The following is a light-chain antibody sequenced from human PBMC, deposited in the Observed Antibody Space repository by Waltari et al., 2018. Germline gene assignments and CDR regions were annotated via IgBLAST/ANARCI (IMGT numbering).Light chain of an antibody. CDR3: QQHSGYPPT. CDR1: QDIKNY. Sequence: DIQMTQSPSSLSASVGYPVTITCRASQDIKNYLAWYQQKPGKPPRPLIYYASNLENGVPSRFSGSGSVTDFTLTITSLQPEDFDTYFCQQHSGYPPTFGRGTKVDI. CDR2: YAS. V-gene: IGKV1-16*01. J-gene: IGKJ1*01.